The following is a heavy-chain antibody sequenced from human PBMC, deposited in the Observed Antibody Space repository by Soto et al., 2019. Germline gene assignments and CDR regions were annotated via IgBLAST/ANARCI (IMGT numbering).Heavy chain of an antibody. CDR2: FDPEDGET. D-gene: IGHD6-19*01. CDR3: ATTLVVVAGFDMGNY. Sequence: RASVKVSCKVSGYTLTELSMHWVRQAPGKGLEWMGGFDPEDGETIYAQKFQGRVTMTEDTSTDTAYMELSSLRSEDTAVYYCATTLVVVAGFDMGNYWGQGTLVTVSS. J-gene: IGHJ4*02. V-gene: IGHV1-24*01. CDR1: GYTLTELS.